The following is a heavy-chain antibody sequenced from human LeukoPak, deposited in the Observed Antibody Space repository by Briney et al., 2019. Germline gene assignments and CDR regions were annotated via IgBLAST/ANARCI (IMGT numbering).Heavy chain of an antibody. D-gene: IGHD3-10*01. J-gene: IGHJ3*02. CDR3: AKVQWFGDLQGAFDI. CDR1: GFTFSIYS. Sequence: PGGSLRLSYAASGFTFSIYSMNWVRQAPGKGLEWVSFISYNGDTILYADSVKGRFTTSRDNAKNSLYLQMNSLRAEDTAVYYCAKVQWFGDLQGAFDIWGQGTMVTVSS. V-gene: IGHV3-48*04. CDR2: ISYNGDTI.